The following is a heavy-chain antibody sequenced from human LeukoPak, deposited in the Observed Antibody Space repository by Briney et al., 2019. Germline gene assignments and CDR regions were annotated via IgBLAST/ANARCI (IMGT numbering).Heavy chain of an antibody. J-gene: IGHJ4*02. V-gene: IGHV3-48*01. CDR1: GFTFRSHG. D-gene: IGHD4-17*01. Sequence: GGSLRLSCAGFGFTFRSHGMNWVRQAPGKGLEWVSYISSSGDRIYYADSVRGRLAIPRDNDGNSLFLEMNTLRAEDTAVYYCARANPTTPIYYFDFWGRGTLVTVSS. CDR3: ARANPTTPIYYFDF. CDR2: ISSSGDRI.